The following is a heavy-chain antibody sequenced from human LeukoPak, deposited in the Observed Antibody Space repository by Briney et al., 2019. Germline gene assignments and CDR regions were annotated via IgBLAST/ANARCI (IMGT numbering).Heavy chain of an antibody. Sequence: PGGSLRLSCAASGFTFSSYAMSWVRQAPGKGLEWVSAISGSGGRTYYADSVKGRFTISRDNSKNTLYLQMNSLRAEDTAVYYCAKDQEYSSSWYERLTFDYWGQGTLVTVSS. CDR2: ISGSGGRT. CDR1: GFTFSSYA. V-gene: IGHV3-23*01. D-gene: IGHD6-13*01. CDR3: AKDQEYSSSWYERLTFDY. J-gene: IGHJ4*02.